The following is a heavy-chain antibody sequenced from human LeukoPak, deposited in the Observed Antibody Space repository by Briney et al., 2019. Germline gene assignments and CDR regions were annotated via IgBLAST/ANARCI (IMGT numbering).Heavy chain of an antibody. CDR2: IGDSGSGG. CDR1: GFNFNYFD. J-gene: IGHJ4*02. V-gene: IGHV3-23*01. CDR3: SRIKYGGNSGYHLDY. Sequence: PGGSLRLSCSASGFNFNYFDRSWIRQAPGKRLEWVSTIGDSGSGGSYADSVRGRFTIARDNSKNIVYLQMHSLRVDDSAVYYCSRIKYGGNSGYHLDYWGQGTLVTVSS. D-gene: IGHD4-23*01.